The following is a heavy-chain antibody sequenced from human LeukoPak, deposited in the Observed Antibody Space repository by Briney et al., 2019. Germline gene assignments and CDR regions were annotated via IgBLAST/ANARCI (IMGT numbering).Heavy chain of an antibody. V-gene: IGHV3-7*01. CDR2: IKQGGSGK. D-gene: IGHD6-13*01. J-gene: IGHJ4*02. Sequence: GGSLRLSCAASGFTFSSYWMTWVRQAPGKGLEWVANIKQGGSGKYYADSVKGRFTISRDNTKNSLFLQMNSVRDDDTAAYYCAKASRGSWADSWGQGTLVTVSS. CDR3: AKASRGSWADS. CDR1: GFTFSSYW.